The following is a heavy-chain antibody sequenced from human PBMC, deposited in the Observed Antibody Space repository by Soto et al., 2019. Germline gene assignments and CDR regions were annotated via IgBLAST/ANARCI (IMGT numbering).Heavy chain of an antibody. D-gene: IGHD2-21*02. CDR1: GFTFSSYA. V-gene: IGHV3-23*01. CDR2: ISGSGVST. Sequence: GGSLRLSCAASGFTFSSYAMTWVRQAPGKGLEWVSGISGSGVSTYYADSVKGRFTISRDNAKNTLYLQTNNLRAEDTAVYYCARGGDPDYWGQGTLVTVSS. CDR3: ARGGDPDY. J-gene: IGHJ4*02.